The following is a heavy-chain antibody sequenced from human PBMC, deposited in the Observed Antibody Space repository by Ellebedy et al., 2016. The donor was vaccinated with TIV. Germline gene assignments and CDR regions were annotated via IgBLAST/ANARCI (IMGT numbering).Heavy chain of an antibody. Sequence: AASVKVSCKASGHTFTSDGFGWVRQAPGQGLEWMGWINTYNGNTNYAQSFQGRVTMTTDTSTNTAYLDLRSLRPDDTAVYYCARGITGPVDLGYWGQGTLVTVSS. CDR3: ARGITGPVDLGY. V-gene: IGHV1-18*04. J-gene: IGHJ4*02. CDR2: INTYNGNT. D-gene: IGHD1-1*01. CDR1: GHTFTSDG.